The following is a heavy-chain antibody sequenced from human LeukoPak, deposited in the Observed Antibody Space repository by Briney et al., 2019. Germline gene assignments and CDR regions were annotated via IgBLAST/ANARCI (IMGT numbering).Heavy chain of an antibody. Sequence: PSETLSLTCTVSGGSISSSSYYWSWIRQPPGKGLEWIGYIYYSGSTNYNPSLKSRVTISVDTSKNQFSLKLSSVTAADTAVYYCARSADYYDSSGYPFDYWGQGTLVTVSS. D-gene: IGHD3-22*01. J-gene: IGHJ4*02. CDR1: GGSISSSSYY. CDR2: IYYSGST. V-gene: IGHV4-61*01. CDR3: ARSADYYDSSGYPFDY.